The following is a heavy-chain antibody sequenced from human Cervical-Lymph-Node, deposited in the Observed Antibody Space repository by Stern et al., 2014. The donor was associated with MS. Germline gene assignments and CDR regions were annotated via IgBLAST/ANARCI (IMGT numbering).Heavy chain of an antibody. Sequence: MQLVESGGGVVQPGRPLRLSCVASGITFGSCAMHWVRQAPGKGLEWVAGVSYDGSKKYYADSVKGRFTISRDNSQNTLYMQMSSLRPEDTAVYYCAKDRQYLTYFFDHWGQGSLVTVSS. CDR1: GITFGSCA. CDR2: VSYDGSKK. J-gene: IGHJ5*02. V-gene: IGHV3-30*18. CDR3: AKDRQYLTYFFDH. D-gene: IGHD2/OR15-2a*01.